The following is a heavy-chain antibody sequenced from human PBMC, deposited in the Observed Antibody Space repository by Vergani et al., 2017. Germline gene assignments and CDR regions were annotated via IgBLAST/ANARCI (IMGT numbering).Heavy chain of an antibody. CDR3: ARSAARYYMDV. CDR2: IHYSGST. V-gene: IGHV4-59*01. CDR1: GGSISNYY. Sequence: QVQLRESGPGLVRPSETLSLTCTVSGGSISNYYWSWVRQPPGKGLESIGYIHYSGSTNYNPSLKSRVTISVDTSISTAYMELSRLRSDDTAVYYCARSAARYYMDVWGKGTTVTVSS. D-gene: IGHD5-18*01. J-gene: IGHJ6*03.